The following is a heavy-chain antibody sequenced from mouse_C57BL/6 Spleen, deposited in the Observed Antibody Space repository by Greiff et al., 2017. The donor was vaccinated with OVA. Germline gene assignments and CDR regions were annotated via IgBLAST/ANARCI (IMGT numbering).Heavy chain of an antibody. J-gene: IGHJ3*01. V-gene: IGHV6-3*01. CDR3: TGGNGYSWFAY. CDR2: IRLKSDNYAT. CDR1: GFTFSNYW. Sequence: EVNVVESGGGLVQPGGSMKLSCVASGFTFSNYWMNWVRQSPEKGLEWVAQIRLKSDNYATHYAESVKGRFTISRDDSKSSVYLQMNNLRAEDTGIYYCTGGNGYSWFAYWGQGTLVTVSA. D-gene: IGHD2-3*01.